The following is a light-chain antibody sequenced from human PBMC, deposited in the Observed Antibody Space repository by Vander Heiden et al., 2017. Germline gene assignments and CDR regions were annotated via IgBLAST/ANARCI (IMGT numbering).Light chain of an antibody. Sequence: SYELTQPPSVSVSPGQTASITCSGDKLGDKYACWYQQKPGQFPVLVIYQDSKRPSGKPAKFAGSNAGSTATLTICGTQAMDEANYYCQAWDSSTVVFGGGTKLTVL. CDR3: QAWDSSTVV. V-gene: IGLV3-1*01. CDR2: QDS. CDR1: KLGDKY. J-gene: IGLJ2*01.